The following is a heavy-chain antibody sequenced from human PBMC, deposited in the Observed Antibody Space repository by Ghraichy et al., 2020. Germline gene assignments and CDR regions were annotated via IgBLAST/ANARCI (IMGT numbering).Heavy chain of an antibody. CDR2: IFPAGGAT. Sequence: ASVKVSCRTSGYIFTNYNIHWVRQAPGQGLEWMAIIFPAGGATYSPQKFQGRVTVTRDKSTRTVYMELSSLTSDDTAIYYCARDHASGGFSFDYWGQGSLVTVSS. J-gene: IGHJ4*02. CDR3: ARDHASGGFSFDY. CDR1: GYIFTNYN. D-gene: IGHD6-25*01. V-gene: IGHV1-46*01.